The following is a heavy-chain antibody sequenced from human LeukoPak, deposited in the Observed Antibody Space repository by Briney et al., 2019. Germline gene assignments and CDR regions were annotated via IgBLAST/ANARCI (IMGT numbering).Heavy chain of an antibody. CDR2: ISSSSSSI. CDR3: ARIPGKRSAEFHS. Sequence: GGSLRLSCAASGFNFSSYSMNWVRQAPGKELEWISYISSSSSSIYYADSVRGRFTISRDNAKNSLYLQMSILRADDTALYYCARIPGKRSAEFHSWGQGTLVTVSS. D-gene: IGHD2-2*01. CDR1: GFNFSSYS. J-gene: IGHJ4*02. V-gene: IGHV3-48*04.